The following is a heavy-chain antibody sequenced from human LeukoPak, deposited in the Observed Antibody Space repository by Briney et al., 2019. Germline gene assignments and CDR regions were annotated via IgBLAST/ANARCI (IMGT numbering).Heavy chain of an antibody. CDR1: GGSIRSYY. V-gene: IGHV4-59*01. Sequence: SETLSLTCTVSGGSIRSYYWSWIRQPPGKGLEWIGYIYYSGSTNYSPSLKSRVTISLDTSKNQFSLKLSSVTAADTAMYYCASGGYSSTWPLGGWGQGTLVTVSS. J-gene: IGHJ4*02. D-gene: IGHD6-13*01. CDR2: IYYSGST. CDR3: ASGGYSSTWPLGG.